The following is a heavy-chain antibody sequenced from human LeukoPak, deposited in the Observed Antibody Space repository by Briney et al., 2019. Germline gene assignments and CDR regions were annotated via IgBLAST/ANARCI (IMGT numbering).Heavy chain of an antibody. D-gene: IGHD1-1*01. CDR3: ARGWKQLVY. Sequence: PSETLSLTCSVSGDSISRYYWNWIRQPAGKGLEWIGRVFASGTTNYNPSLTSRVSISADKSKNQVSLRLSSVTAADAAIYYCARGWKQLVYWGQGALVIVSS. CDR1: GDSISRYY. V-gene: IGHV4-4*07. CDR2: VFASGTT. J-gene: IGHJ4*02.